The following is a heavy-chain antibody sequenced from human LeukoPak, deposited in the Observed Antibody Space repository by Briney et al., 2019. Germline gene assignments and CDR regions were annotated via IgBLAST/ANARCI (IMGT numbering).Heavy chain of an antibody. D-gene: IGHD1-26*01. CDR2: INPKNGGT. CDR3: ARRLGGSSEGYEF. V-gene: IGHV1-2*02. Sequence: ASVKVSCKASGYTFTDLTEYYIHWVRQAPGQGLEGMGWINPKNGGTKYEQKFQCRVTMTRDMSMNTAYMELSSLTSDDTAVYYCARRLGGSSEGYEFWGQGPLVTVSS. J-gene: IGHJ4*02. CDR1: GYTFTDLTEYY.